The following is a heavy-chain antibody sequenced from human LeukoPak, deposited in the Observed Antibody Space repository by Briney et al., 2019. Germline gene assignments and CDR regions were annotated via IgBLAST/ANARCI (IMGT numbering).Heavy chain of an antibody. V-gene: IGHV1-69*13. J-gene: IGHJ6*03. CDR2: IIPIFGTA. CDR1: GGTFSSYA. D-gene: IGHD6-19*01. Sequence: SVKVSCKASGGTFSSYAISWVRQAPGQGLEWMGGIIPIFGTANYAQKFQGRVTITADESTSTAYMELSSLRSEDTAVYYCARDKVAGTGGAYYHYMDVWGKGTTVTISS. CDR3: ARDKVAGTGGAYYHYMDV.